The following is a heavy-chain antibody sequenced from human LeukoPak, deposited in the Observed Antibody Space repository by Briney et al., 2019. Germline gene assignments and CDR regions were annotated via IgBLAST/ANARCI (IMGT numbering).Heavy chain of an antibody. Sequence: GASVKVSCKAFGFTFTSSAVQWVRQARGQRLEWIGWIVVGSGNTNYAQKFQERVTITRDMSTSTAYMELSSLRSEDTAVYYCAASNRGYDPPGGYWGQGTLVTVSS. CDR2: IVVGSGNT. J-gene: IGHJ4*02. D-gene: IGHD5-12*01. CDR1: GFTFTSSA. CDR3: AASNRGYDPPGGY. V-gene: IGHV1-58*01.